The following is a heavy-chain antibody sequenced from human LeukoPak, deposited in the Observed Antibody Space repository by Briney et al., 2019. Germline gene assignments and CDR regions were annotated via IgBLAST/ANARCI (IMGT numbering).Heavy chain of an antibody. J-gene: IGHJ4*02. CDR3: TRDPRGIYYYDSSGSLPGY. CDR1: GFTFGDYA. Sequence: GGSLRLSCTASGFTFGDYAMSWVRQAPGKRLEWGGFIRSKAYGGTTEYAASVTGRFTISRDESKSIAYLQMNSLKTEDTAVYYCTRDPRGIYYYDSSGSLPGYWGQGALVTVSS. V-gene: IGHV3-49*04. D-gene: IGHD3-22*01. CDR2: IRSKAYGGTT.